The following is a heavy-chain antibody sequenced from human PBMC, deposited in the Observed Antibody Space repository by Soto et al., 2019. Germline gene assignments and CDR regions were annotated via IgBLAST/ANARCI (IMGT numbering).Heavy chain of an antibody. CDR3: ARAYRSPANLDY. J-gene: IGHJ4*02. CDR2: IYYSGST. CDR1: GGSISSGDYY. D-gene: IGHD6-19*01. V-gene: IGHV4-30-4*01. Sequence: QVQLQESGPGLVKPSQTLSLTCTVSGGSISSGDYYWSWIRQPPGKGLEWIGYIYYSGSTYYNPSPKSRVTISVDAAKSQFSLKVSSVTAADTAVYYCARAYRSPANLDYWGQGTLVTVSS.